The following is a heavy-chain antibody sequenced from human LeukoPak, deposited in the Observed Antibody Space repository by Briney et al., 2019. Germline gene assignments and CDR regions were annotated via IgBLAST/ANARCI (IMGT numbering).Heavy chain of an antibody. CDR3: ARVGTYGSGSYLSWLDY. D-gene: IGHD3-10*01. CDR2: LYYSGST. J-gene: IGHJ4*02. V-gene: IGHV4-39*07. Sequence: SETLSLTCTVSGGSITNNNYYWDWIRQPPGKGLEWIGDLYYSGSTHYNPSLKSRVTLSVDTSKNQFSLKLSSVTAADTAVYYCARVGTYGSGSYLSWLDYWGQGTLVTVSS. CDR1: GGSITNNNYY.